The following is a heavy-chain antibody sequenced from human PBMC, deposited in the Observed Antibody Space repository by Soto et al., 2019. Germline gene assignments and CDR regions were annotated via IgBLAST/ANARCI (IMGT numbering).Heavy chain of an antibody. D-gene: IGHD3-22*01. J-gene: IGHJ4*02. CDR2: IWYDGSNK. CDR3: ARDFGSGSRPGPGY. V-gene: IGHV3-33*01. Sequence: GGSLRLSCAASGFTFSSYGMHWVRQAPGKGLEWVAVIWYDGSNKYYADSVKGRFTISRDNSKNTLYLQMNSLRAEDTAVYYCARDFGSGSRPGPGYWGQGTLVTVSS. CDR1: GFTFSSYG.